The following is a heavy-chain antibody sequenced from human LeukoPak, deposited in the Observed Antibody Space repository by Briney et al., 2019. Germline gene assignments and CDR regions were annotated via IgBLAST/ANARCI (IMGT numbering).Heavy chain of an antibody. D-gene: IGHD3-10*01. CDR2: NYYSGST. CDR1: GGSISSYY. V-gene: IGHV4-59*01. Sequence: SETLSLTCTVSGGSISSYYWSWIRQPPGKGLEWIGYNYYSGSTYYNPSLKSRVTISVDTSKNQFSLKLSSVTAADTAVYYCARASDYYGSGSYFDYWGQGTLVTVSS. CDR3: ARASDYYGSGSYFDY. J-gene: IGHJ4*02.